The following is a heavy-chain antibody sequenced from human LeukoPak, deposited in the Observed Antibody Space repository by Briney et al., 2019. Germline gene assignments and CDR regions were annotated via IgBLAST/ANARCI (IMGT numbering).Heavy chain of an antibody. J-gene: IGHJ4*02. V-gene: IGHV4-4*07. CDR1: GGSISSYY. D-gene: IGHD3-22*01. CDR2: IYTSGST. CDR3: AREQYCYDSSGYSPPFDY. Sequence: SETLSLTCTVSGGSISSYYWSWIRQPAGKGPEWIGRIYTSGSTNYNPSLKSRVTMSVDTSKNQFSLKLSSVTAADTAVYYCAREQYCYDSSGYSPPFDYWGQGTLVTVSS.